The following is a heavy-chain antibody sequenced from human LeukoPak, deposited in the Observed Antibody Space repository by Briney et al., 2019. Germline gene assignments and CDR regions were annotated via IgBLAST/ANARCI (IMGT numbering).Heavy chain of an antibody. CDR1: GFTFSSYA. V-gene: IGHV3-30-3*01. CDR2: ISYDGSNK. CDR3: ARATYGDYGPDY. J-gene: IGHJ4*02. Sequence: GGSLRLSCAASGFTFSSYAMHWVRQAPGKGLEWVAVISYDGSNKYYADSVKGRFTISSDNSKNTLYLQMNSLRAEDTAVYYCARATYGDYGPDYWGQGTLVTVSS. D-gene: IGHD4-17*01.